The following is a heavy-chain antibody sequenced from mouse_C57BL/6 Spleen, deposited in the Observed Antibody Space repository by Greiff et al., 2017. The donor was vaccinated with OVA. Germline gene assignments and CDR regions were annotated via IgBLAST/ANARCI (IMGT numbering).Heavy chain of an antibody. CDR1: GFTFSSYA. CDR3: TRDQLKGAMDY. CDR2: ISSGGDYI. J-gene: IGHJ4*01. Sequence: EVKLMESGEGLVKPGGSLKLSCAASGFTFSSYAMSWVRQTPEKRLEWVAYISSGGDYIYYADTVKGRFTISRDNARNTLYLQMSSLKSEDTAMYYCTRDQLKGAMDYWGQGTSVTVSS. V-gene: IGHV5-9-1*02. D-gene: IGHD1-3*01.